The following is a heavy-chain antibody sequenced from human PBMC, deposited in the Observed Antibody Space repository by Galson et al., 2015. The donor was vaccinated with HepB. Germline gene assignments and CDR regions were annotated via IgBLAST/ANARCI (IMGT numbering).Heavy chain of an antibody. J-gene: IGHJ4*02. CDR2: FYYTGNT. CDR1: GGSIRSSSYY. V-gene: IGHV4-39*01. D-gene: IGHD2-2*01. Sequence: LSLTCTVSGGSIRSSSYYWGWLRQPPGKGLEWIGSFYYTGNTHYNPSLKSRVTISGDTSKNQFSLKLNSVTAADTAVYYCARHESESKTYAADNWGQGTLVTVSS. CDR3: ARHESESKTYAADN.